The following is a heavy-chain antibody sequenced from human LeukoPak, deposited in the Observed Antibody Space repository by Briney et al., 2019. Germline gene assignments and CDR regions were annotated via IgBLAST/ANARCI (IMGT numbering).Heavy chain of an antibody. CDR3: ARVGYCSSTSCYSGHNWFDP. J-gene: IGHJ5*02. V-gene: IGHV5-51*01. Sequence: GESLKISCKGSGYSFTSYWIGWVRQMPGKGLEWTGIIYPGDSDSRYSPSFQGQVTISADKSISTAYLQWSSLKASDTAMYYCARVGYCSSTSCYSGHNWFDPWGQGTLVTVSS. CDR2: IYPGDSDS. D-gene: IGHD2-2*01. CDR1: GYSFTSYW.